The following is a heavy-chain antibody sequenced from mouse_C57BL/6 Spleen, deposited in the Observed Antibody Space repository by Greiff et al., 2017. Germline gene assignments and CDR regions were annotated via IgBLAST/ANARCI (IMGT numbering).Heavy chain of an antibody. J-gene: IGHJ3*01. CDR2: INPNNGGT. CDR1: GYTFTDYN. Sequence: VQLQQSGPELVKPGASVKMSCKASGYTFTDYNMHWVKQSHGKSLEWIGYINPNNGGTSYNQKFKGKAALTVNKSSSTAYMELRSLTSEDSAVYYCARWQLRLGFAYWGQGTLVTVSA. CDR3: ARWQLRLGFAY. D-gene: IGHD3-2*02. V-gene: IGHV1-22*01.